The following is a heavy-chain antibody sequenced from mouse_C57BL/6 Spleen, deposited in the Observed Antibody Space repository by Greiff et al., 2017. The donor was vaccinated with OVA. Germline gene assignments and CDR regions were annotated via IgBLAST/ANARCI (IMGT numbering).Heavy chain of an antibody. CDR1: GFSFNTYA. Sequence: EVKLQESGGGLVQPKGSLKLSCAASGFSFNTYAMNWVRQAPGKGLEWVARIRSKSNNYATYYADSVKDRFTISRDDSESMLYLQMNNLKTEDTAMYYCVRQDYSNSFAYWGQGTLVTVSA. J-gene: IGHJ3*01. CDR2: IRSKSNNYAT. D-gene: IGHD2-5*01. CDR3: VRQDYSNSFAY. V-gene: IGHV10-1*01.